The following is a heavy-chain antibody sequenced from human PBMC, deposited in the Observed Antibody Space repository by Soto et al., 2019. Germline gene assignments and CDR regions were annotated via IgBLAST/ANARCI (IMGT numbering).Heavy chain of an antibody. D-gene: IGHD6-13*01. Sequence: PGGSLRLSCAASGFTFDDYCMSWARQAPGKGLEWVSGINWNGGSTGYADSVKGRFTISRDNAKNSLYLQMNSLRAEDTALYHCARVSSSWYPYYFDYWGQGTLVTVSS. CDR1: GFTFDDYC. V-gene: IGHV3-20*01. CDR3: ARVSSSWYPYYFDY. J-gene: IGHJ4*02. CDR2: INWNGGST.